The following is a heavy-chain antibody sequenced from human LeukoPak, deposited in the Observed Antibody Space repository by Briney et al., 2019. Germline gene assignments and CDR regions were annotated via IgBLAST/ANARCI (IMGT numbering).Heavy chain of an antibody. Sequence: GASVTVSCTASGYFFTSYHMHWVRQAPGHGLDWMGIIDPTGGSTTYPQRFQGRVTMTRDTSTSTVYMELSSLRSEDTAMYYCARDGCSSTRCSAGGNWFDPWGQGTLVTVSS. D-gene: IGHD2-2*01. CDR3: ARDGCSSTRCSAGGNWFDP. V-gene: IGHV1-46*01. J-gene: IGHJ5*02. CDR2: IDPTGGST. CDR1: GYFFTSYH.